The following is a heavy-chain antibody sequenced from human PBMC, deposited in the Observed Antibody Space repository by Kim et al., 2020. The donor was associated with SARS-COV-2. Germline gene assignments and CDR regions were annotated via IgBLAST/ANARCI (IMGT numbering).Heavy chain of an antibody. CDR1: GFTVSSYG. Sequence: GGSLRLSCAASGFTVSSYGMNWVRQAPGKGLEWVSVICCDGSNKYYADSVKGRFTISRDNSKNTLYLQMNSLRAEDTAVYYCAKDISQNYYGSGSNYTYYVDNDGMDVWGQGTTVTVSS. CDR2: ICCDGSNK. CDR3: AKDISQNYYGSGSNYTYYVDNDGMDV. V-gene: IGHV3-30*18. D-gene: IGHD3-10*01. J-gene: IGHJ6*02.